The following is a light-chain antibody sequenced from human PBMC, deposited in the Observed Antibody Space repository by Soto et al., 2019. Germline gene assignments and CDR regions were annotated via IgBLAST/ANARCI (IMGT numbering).Light chain of an antibody. V-gene: IGKV1-5*03. Sequence: DIQMTQSPSTLSASVGDRVTITCRASQSIRSWLAWYQQKPGKAPKLLIYKASSLESGVPSRFSGSGSRTEFTLTISSLQPDDFATYYCQQYISYSPWTFGQGTKVEFK. CDR2: KAS. J-gene: IGKJ1*01. CDR1: QSIRSW. CDR3: QQYISYSPWT.